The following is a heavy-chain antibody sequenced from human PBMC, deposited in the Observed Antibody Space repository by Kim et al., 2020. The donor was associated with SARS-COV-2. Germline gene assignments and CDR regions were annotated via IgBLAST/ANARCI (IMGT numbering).Heavy chain of an antibody. D-gene: IGHD2-21*02. V-gene: IGHV5-51*01. Sequence: TPSFQGQVTISADKSISTAYLQWSSLKASDTAMYYCARGRVVTASNWFDPWGQGTLVTVSS. J-gene: IGHJ5*02. CDR3: ARGRVVTASNWFDP.